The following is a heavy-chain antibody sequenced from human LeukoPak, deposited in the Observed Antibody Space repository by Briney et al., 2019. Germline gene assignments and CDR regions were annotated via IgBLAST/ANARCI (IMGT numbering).Heavy chain of an antibody. CDR2: ISSSSSTI. V-gene: IGHV3-48*01. CDR3: ARGLQLEDAFDI. J-gene: IGHJ3*02. D-gene: IGHD1-1*01. Sequence: GGSLRLSCAASGFTFKTYWMHWVRQAPGKGLEWVSYISSSSSTIYYADSVKGRFTISRDNAKNSLYLQMNSLRAEDTAVYYCARGLQLEDAFDIRGQGTMVTVSS. CDR1: GFTFKTYW.